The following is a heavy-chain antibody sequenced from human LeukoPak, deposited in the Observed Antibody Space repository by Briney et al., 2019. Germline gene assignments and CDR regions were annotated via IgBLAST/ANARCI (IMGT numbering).Heavy chain of an antibody. D-gene: IGHD6-13*01. Sequence: ASVKVSCKASGYTFTGYYMHWVRQAPGQGLEWMGWINPNSGGTNYAQKFQGRVTMTRDTSISTAYMELSSLRSEDTAVYYCARHSYSSSWYGPGFDYWGQGTLVTVSS. CDR2: INPNSGGT. CDR3: ARHSYSSSWYGPGFDY. J-gene: IGHJ4*02. V-gene: IGHV1-2*02. CDR1: GYTFTGYY.